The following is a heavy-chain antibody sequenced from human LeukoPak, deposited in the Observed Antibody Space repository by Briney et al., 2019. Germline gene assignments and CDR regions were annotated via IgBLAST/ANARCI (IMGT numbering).Heavy chain of an antibody. D-gene: IGHD3-22*01. CDR3: ARPALYYDSSGHTTGAFDI. CDR2: IYPGDSDT. Sequence: GESLKISCKGSGYSFTSYWIGWVRQMPGKGLEWMGIIYPGDSDTRYSPSFQGQVTISADKSISTAYLQWSSLKASDTAMYYCARPALYYDSSGHTTGAFDIWGQGTMVTVSS. V-gene: IGHV5-51*01. CDR1: GYSFTSYW. J-gene: IGHJ3*02.